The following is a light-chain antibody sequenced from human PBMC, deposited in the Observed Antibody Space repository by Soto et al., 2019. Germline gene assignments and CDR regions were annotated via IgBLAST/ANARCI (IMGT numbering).Light chain of an antibody. Sequence: DVQMTQSPSSLSASVGDRVTITCRASQNIADFLNWYQQKSGKAHKLLIYAASRLQPGVPSRFSGLGSRSDFTLTISSLHREDFANDYFQQTYGNPQTVGQGPNVQIK. V-gene: IGKV1-39*01. J-gene: IGKJ1*01. CDR2: AAS. CDR3: QQTYGNPQT. CDR1: QNIADF.